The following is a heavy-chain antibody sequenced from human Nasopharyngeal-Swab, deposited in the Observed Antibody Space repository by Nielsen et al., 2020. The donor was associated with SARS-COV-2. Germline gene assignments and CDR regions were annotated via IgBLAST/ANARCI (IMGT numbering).Heavy chain of an antibody. CDR1: GGSISSSSYY. D-gene: IGHD6-19*01. CDR2: IYYSGST. Sequence: GSLRLSCTVSGGSISSSSYYWGWIRQPPGKGLEWIGSIYYSGSTYYNPSLKSRVTISVDTSKNQFSLKLSSVTAADTAVCYCARRRGSSGWYYFDYWGQGTLVTVSS. CDR3: ARRRGSSGWYYFDY. V-gene: IGHV4-39*01. J-gene: IGHJ4*02.